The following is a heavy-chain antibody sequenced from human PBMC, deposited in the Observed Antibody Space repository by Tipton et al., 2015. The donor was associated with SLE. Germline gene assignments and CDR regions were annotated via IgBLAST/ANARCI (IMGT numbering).Heavy chain of an antibody. CDR2: INGSGGSP. Sequence: QLVQSGGGLVQPGRSLRLACIASGFTFDDYAMHWVRQAPGKGLEWVSVINGSGGSPYYADSVKGRFTISRDNSKNTLFLQMNSLRAEDTAVYFCAKSNILVWFREAPYYLDYWGRGTLVTVSS. CDR1: GFTFDDYA. J-gene: IGHJ4*02. CDR3: AKSNILVWFREAPYYLDY. V-gene: IGHV3-23*04. D-gene: IGHD3-10*01.